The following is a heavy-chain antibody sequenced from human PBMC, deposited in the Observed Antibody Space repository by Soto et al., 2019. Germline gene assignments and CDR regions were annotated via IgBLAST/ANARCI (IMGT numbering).Heavy chain of an antibody. Sequence: QVQLVQSGAEVKKPGASVKVSCKASGYTFTSYGISWVRQAPGQGLEWMGWISAYNGNTNYAQKLQGRVTMTTDTSTSTAYKVLRSPRSDDTAVYYCASGDGVATLSGYWGQGTLVTVSS. D-gene: IGHD5-12*01. CDR3: ASGDGVATLSGY. J-gene: IGHJ4*02. V-gene: IGHV1-18*01. CDR2: ISAYNGNT. CDR1: GYTFTSYG.